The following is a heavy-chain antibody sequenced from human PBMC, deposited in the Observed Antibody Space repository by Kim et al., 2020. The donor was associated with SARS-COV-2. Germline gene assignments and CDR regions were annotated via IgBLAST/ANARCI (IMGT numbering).Heavy chain of an antibody. D-gene: IGHD3-22*01. Sequence: LKSRVTISVDTSKNQFSLKLSSVTAADTAVYYCARRRVVGYYDSSGPGDIWGQGTMVTVSS. V-gene: IGHV4-39*01. CDR3: ARRRVVGYYDSSGPGDI. J-gene: IGHJ3*02.